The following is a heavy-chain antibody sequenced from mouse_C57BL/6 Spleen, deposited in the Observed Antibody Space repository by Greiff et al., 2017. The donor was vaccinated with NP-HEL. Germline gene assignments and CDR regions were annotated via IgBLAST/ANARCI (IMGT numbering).Heavy chain of an antibody. J-gene: IGHJ4*01. CDR2: IRSKSNNYAT. CDR1: GFSFNTYA. D-gene: IGHD3-3*01. V-gene: IGHV10-1*01. CDR3: VRGDGGMDY. Sequence: EVQLVESSGGLVQPKGSLKLSCAASGFSFNTYAMNWVRQAPGKGLEWVARIRSKSNNYATYYADSVKDRFTISRDDSESMLYLQMNNLKTEDTAMYYCVRGDGGMDYWGQGTSVTVSS.